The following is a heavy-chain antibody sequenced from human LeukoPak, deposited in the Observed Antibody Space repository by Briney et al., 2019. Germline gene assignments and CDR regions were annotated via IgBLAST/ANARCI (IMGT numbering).Heavy chain of an antibody. Sequence: SETLSLTCSVSGGSITSSSYYWGWIRQPPGQGLEWIGSINYSGSSYYNPSLQSRVTISVDTSKNRFSLKLSSVTAADTAVYYCARHPGGVQGVPYYFDYWGQGTLVTVSS. CDR3: ARHPGGVQGVPYYFDY. D-gene: IGHD3-10*01. CDR1: GGSITSSSYY. CDR2: INYSGSS. V-gene: IGHV4-39*01. J-gene: IGHJ4*02.